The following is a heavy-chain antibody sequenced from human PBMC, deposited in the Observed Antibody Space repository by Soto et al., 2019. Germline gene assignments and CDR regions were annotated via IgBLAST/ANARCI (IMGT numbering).Heavy chain of an antibody. CDR1: GGSSRGYY. CDR3: ARTDYGGNPHHIHFDY. J-gene: IGHJ4*02. CDR2: INHSGST. D-gene: IGHD4-17*01. V-gene: IGHV4-34*01. Sequence: PSETLSLTCAVYGGSSRGYYWSWIRQPPGKGLEWIGEINHSGSTNYNPSLKSRVTISVDTSKNQFSLKLSSVTAADMAVYYCARTDYGGNPHHIHFDYWGQGTLVTVSS.